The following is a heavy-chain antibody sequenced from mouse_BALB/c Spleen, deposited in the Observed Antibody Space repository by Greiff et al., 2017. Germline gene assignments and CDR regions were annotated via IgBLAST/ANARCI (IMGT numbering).Heavy chain of an antibody. CDR1: GFSLTSYG. V-gene: IGHV2-9*02. Sequence: VKLMESGPGLVAPSQSLSITCTVSGFSLTSYGVHWVRQPPGKGLEWLGVIWAGGSTNYNSALMSRLSISKDNSKSQVFLKMNSLQTDDTAMYYCARDGYRYDGSYAMDYWGQGTSVTVSS. CDR2: IWAGGST. D-gene: IGHD2-14*01. CDR3: ARDGYRYDGSYAMDY. J-gene: IGHJ4*01.